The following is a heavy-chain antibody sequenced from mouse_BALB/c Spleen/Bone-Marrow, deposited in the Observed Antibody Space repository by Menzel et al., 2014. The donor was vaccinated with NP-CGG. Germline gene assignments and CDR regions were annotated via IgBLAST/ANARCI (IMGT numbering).Heavy chain of an antibody. Sequence: EVKLMESGGGLVQPGGSLKLSCAASGFTFSNYGMSWVRQTPDKRLELVATINSNGGSTYYPDSVKGRFTISRDTAKNTLYLQMSSLKSEETAMYYCVRGNYGNYVDYFDFWGKGTTLPVSS. CDR2: INSNGGST. CDR3: VRGNYGNYVDYFDF. CDR1: GFTFSNYG. V-gene: IGHV5-6-3*01. J-gene: IGHJ2*01. D-gene: IGHD2-1*01.